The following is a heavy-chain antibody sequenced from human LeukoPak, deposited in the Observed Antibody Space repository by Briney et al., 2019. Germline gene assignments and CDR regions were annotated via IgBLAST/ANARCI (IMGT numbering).Heavy chain of an antibody. J-gene: IGHJ4*02. CDR1: GFTFSPYA. V-gene: IGHV3-23*01. CDR3: AKATPSDY. CDR2: ISVSGANT. Sequence: GGSLRLSCAASGFTFSPYAMIWVRQAPGKGLEWVSTISVSGANTYYADSVKGRFTISRDNSKKTLYLQMNSLRADDTAVYFCAKATPSDYWGQGTLVTVSS.